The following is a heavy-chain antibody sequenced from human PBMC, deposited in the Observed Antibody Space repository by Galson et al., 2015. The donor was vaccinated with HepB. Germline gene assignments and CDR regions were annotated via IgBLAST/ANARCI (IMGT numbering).Heavy chain of an antibody. Sequence: SLRLSCAASGFTFSSYGMHWVRQAPGKGLEWVAVISYDGSNKYYADSVKGRFTISRDNSKNTLYLQMNSLRAEDTAVYYCAKDFMLYPKTHYYYYGMDVWGQGTTVTVSS. CDR3: AKDFMLYPKTHYYYYGMDV. D-gene: IGHD2-8*01. V-gene: IGHV3-30*18. CDR2: ISYDGSNK. CDR1: GFTFSSYG. J-gene: IGHJ6*02.